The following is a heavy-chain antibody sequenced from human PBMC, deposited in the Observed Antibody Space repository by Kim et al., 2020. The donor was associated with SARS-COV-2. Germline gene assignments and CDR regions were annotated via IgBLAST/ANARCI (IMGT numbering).Heavy chain of an antibody. J-gene: IGHJ4*02. Sequence: SETLSLTCTVSGGSISSGGYYWSWIRQHPGKGLEWIGYIYYSGSTYYNPSLKSRVTISVDTSKNQFSLKLSSVTAADTAVYYCARVQVVRANTDPFDYWGQGTLVTVSS. CDR1: GGSISSGGYY. V-gene: IGHV4-31*03. CDR3: ARVQVVRANTDPFDY. CDR2: IYYSGST.